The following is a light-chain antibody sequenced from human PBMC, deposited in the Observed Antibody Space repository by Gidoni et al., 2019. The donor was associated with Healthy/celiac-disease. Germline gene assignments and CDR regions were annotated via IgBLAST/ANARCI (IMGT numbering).Light chain of an antibody. V-gene: IGKV3-11*01. CDR3: QQRSNWPAT. CDR2: DAS. CDR1: QSVSSS. J-gene: IGKJ4*01. Sequence: EIVLTQSPATLSLSPGERATLSCKASQSVSSSLAWYQQKPGQAPRLLIYDASNRATGIPARFSGRGSGTDFTLTISSLEPEDFAVYYCQQRSNWPATFGGXTKVEIK.